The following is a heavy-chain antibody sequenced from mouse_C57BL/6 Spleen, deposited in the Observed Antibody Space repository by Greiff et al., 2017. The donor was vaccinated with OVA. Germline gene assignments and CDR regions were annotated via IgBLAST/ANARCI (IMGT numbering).Heavy chain of an antibody. D-gene: IGHD2-5*01. CDR1: GFNIKDYY. V-gene: IGHV14-2*01. CDR2: IDPEDGEN. Sequence: EVQLQQSGAELVKPGASVKLSCTASGFNIKDYYMHWVKQRTEQGLAWIGRIDPEDGENKSAPKFQGKATITADTSSKTAYLQLSSLTSEDTAVYYCARSYYSNGYAMDYWGQGTSVTVSS. J-gene: IGHJ4*01. CDR3: ARSYYSNGYAMDY.